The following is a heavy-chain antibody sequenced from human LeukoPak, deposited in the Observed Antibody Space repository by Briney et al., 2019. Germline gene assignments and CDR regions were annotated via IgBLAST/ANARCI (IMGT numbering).Heavy chain of an antibody. Sequence: PGRSLRLSCAASGFTFSNFAMHWVRQAPGKGLEWVTVISYDGSTKYYADSVKGRFTISRDNSKYTLYLQMNSLRAEDTAVYYCAKDGVVGAGLFDYWGQGTLVTVSS. CDR2: ISYDGSTK. J-gene: IGHJ4*02. CDR1: GFTFSNFA. CDR3: AKDGVVGAGLFDY. D-gene: IGHD1-26*01. V-gene: IGHV3-30-3*01.